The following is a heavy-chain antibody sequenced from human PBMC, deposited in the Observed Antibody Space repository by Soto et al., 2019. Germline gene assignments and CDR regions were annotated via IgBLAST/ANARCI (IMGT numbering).Heavy chain of an antibody. CDR2: ISAYNGNT. CDR1: GGTFTSYG. Sequence: ASVKVSCKASGGTFTSYGISWVRQAPGQGLEWMGWISAYNGNTNYAQKLQGRVTMTRDTSTSTVYMELSSLRSEDTAVYYCARGSLAVAFDYWGQGTLVTVSS. V-gene: IGHV1-18*01. CDR3: ARGSLAVAFDY. J-gene: IGHJ4*02. D-gene: IGHD2-21*01.